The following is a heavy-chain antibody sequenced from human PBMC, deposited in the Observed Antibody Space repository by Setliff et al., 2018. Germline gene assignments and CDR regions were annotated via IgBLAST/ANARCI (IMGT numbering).Heavy chain of an antibody. CDR2: INPSGGLT. V-gene: IGHV1-46*01. CDR1: GYTLTNYY. Sequence: ASVKVSCKASGYTLTNYYMHWVRQAPGQGLEWMGIINPSGGLTGYAQKFQGRVTMTRDTSTSTVYMEVISLRSEDTAVYYCVREGVDSRSSTDYRYYMDVWGKGTTVTVSS. J-gene: IGHJ6*03. CDR3: VREGVDSRSSTDYRYYMDV. D-gene: IGHD3-22*01.